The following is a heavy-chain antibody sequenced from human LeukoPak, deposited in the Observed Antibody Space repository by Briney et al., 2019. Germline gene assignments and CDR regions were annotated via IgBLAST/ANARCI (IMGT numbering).Heavy chain of an antibody. CDR2: ISSSSSYI. V-gene: IGHV3-21*04. Sequence: PGGSLRLSCAASGFTFSSYSMNWVRQAPGKGLEWVSSISSSSSYIYYADSVKGRFTISRDNAKNSLYLQMNSLRADDTAVYYCARDSPRGSGPQWNYYYGMDVWGQGTTVTVSS. CDR3: ARDSPRGSGPQWNYYYGMDV. CDR1: GFTFSSYS. D-gene: IGHD3-16*01. J-gene: IGHJ6*02.